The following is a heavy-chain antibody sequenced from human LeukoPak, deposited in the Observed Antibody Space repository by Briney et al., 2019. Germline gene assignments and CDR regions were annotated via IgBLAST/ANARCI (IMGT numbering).Heavy chain of an antibody. Sequence: SETLSLTCAVYGGSFSGYYWSWIRQPPGKGLEWIGEINHSGSTDYNPSLKRRGTISVDTSKNPFSLKLTSVTAADTAVYYCARSRGNYGSGTIRNYFDYWGQGTLVTVSS. CDR3: ARSRGNYGSGTIRNYFDY. V-gene: IGHV4-34*01. CDR2: INHSGST. CDR1: GGSFSGYY. D-gene: IGHD3-10*01. J-gene: IGHJ4*02.